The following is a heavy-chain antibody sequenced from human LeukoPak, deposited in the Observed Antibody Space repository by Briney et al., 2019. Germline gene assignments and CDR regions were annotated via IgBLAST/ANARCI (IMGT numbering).Heavy chain of an antibody. CDR1: GFTVSSNY. Sequence: GGSLRLSCAASGFTVSSNYMSWVRQAPGKGLEWVSVIYSGGSTYYADSVKGRFTISRDNSKNTLYLQMNSLRAEDTAVYYCAREGSLYSSSWYGAFDIWGQGTMVTVSS. D-gene: IGHD6-13*01. J-gene: IGHJ3*02. CDR3: AREGSLYSSSWYGAFDI. V-gene: IGHV3-66*01. CDR2: IYSGGST.